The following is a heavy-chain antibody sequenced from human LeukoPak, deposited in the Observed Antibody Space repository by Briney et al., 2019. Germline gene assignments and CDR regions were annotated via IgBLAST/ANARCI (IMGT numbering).Heavy chain of an antibody. D-gene: IGHD1-26*01. CDR2: ISSDGNTK. Sequence: GGSLRLSCAASGFTFSSYAMHWVRQAPGKGLEWAAVISSDGNTKYYADSVKGRSTISRDNSNNTLYLQMNSLRADDTAIYYCARRRIVGSTDDAFDIWGQGTMVTLSS. J-gene: IGHJ3*02. CDR1: GFTFSSYA. CDR3: ARRRIVGSTDDAFDI. V-gene: IGHV3-30-3*01.